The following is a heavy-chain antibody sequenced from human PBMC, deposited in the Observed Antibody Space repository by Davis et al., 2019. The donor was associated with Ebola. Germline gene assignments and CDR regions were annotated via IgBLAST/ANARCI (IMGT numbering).Heavy chain of an antibody. V-gene: IGHV1-18*01. Sequence: ASVKVSCKASGYTFTSYGISWVRQAPGQGLEWMGWISAYNGNTNYAQKLQGRVTMTTDTSTSTAYMELRSLRSDDTAVYYCARGYSSSWYYYYYGMDVWSQGTTVTVSS. CDR1: GYTFTSYG. D-gene: IGHD6-13*01. CDR2: ISAYNGNT. CDR3: ARGYSSSWYYYYYGMDV. J-gene: IGHJ6*02.